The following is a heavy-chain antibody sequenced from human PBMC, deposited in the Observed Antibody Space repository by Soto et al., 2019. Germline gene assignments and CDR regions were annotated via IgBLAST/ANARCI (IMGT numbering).Heavy chain of an antibody. D-gene: IGHD6-19*01. V-gene: IGHV3-23*01. CDR2: ISGSAASA. J-gene: IGHJ4*02. CDR3: AKERSSGWTDTFDY. Sequence: GGSLGLSCAASGFTFSNYAISWVRQAPGKGLECVSPISGSAASAYYADSVKGRFTISRDNSKNTLYLQMYSVRAEDTAVYYCAKERSSGWTDTFDYWGQGSLVTVSS. CDR1: GFTFSNYA.